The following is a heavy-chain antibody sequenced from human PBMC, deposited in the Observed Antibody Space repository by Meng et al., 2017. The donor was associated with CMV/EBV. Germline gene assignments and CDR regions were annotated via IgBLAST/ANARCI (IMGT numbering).Heavy chain of an antibody. D-gene: IGHD4-23*01. CDR2: INHSGST. CDR3: ARGYQVWGGNSGYYFDY. V-gene: IGHV4-34*01. J-gene: IGHJ4*02. Sequence: SDILSLTCAVHGGSFIGYYWSWIRQPPGKGLEWIGEINHSGSTNYNPSLKSRVTISVDTSKNQFSLKLSSVTAADTAVYYCARGYQVWGGNSGYYFDYWGQGTLVTVSS. CDR1: GGSFIGYY.